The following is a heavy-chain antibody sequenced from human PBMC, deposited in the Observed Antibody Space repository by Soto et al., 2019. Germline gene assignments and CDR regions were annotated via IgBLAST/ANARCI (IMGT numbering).Heavy chain of an antibody. CDR2: IYPGDSDI. J-gene: IGHJ3*02. Sequence: GESLKISCKGSGYSFTNYWIGWVHQMPGKGLEWMGLIYPGDSDIRYSPSFQGQVTISADKSISTAYLQWSSLQASDTGMYYCTRHPPSPGDAFDIWGQGTMVTVSS. V-gene: IGHV5-51*07. CDR3: TRHPPSPGDAFDI. CDR1: GYSFTNYW.